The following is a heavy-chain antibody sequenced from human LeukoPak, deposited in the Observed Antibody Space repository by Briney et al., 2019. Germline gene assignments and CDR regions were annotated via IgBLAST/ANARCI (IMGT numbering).Heavy chain of an antibody. CDR3: ASTSGCCSGGNCYSAFDY. V-gene: IGHV4-59*01. J-gene: IGHJ4*02. D-gene: IGHD2-15*01. Sequence: PSETLSLTCTVPGGSFSTYYWNWIRQPPGKGLEWIGYIYYSGSTNYNPSLKSRLTISVDTSNNQFSLKLSSVPAADTAVYYCASTSGCCSGGNCYSAFDYWGQGTLVTVSS. CDR2: IYYSGST. CDR1: GGSFSTYY.